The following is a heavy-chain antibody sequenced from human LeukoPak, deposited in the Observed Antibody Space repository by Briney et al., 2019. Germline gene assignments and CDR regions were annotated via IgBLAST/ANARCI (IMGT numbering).Heavy chain of an antibody. J-gene: IGHJ4*02. Sequence: PGRSLRLSCAASGFTFSSYGMHWVRQAPGKGLEWVAVIWYDGSNKNYADSVKGRFTISRDNSKNTLHLQMNSLRAEDTAVYYCARGAGIGEAGTGFDYWGQGTLVTVSS. V-gene: IGHV3-33*01. CDR2: IWYDGSNK. D-gene: IGHD6-13*01. CDR1: GFTFSSYG. CDR3: ARGAGIGEAGTGFDY.